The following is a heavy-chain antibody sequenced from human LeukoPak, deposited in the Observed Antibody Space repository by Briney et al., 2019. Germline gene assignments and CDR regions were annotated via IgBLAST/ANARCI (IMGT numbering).Heavy chain of an antibody. CDR2: IEKDGSEK. D-gene: IGHD6-19*01. V-gene: IGHV3-7*04. CDR1: GFSLSSYW. Sequence: GGSLRLSCAASGFSLSSYWMNWVRQAPGKGPEWVANIEKDGSEKNYVVSVKGRFTISRDNAKNLVYLQMNSLRADDTAVYYCVGGVGWLSDYWGQGTLVTVSS. J-gene: IGHJ4*02. CDR3: VGGVGWLSDY.